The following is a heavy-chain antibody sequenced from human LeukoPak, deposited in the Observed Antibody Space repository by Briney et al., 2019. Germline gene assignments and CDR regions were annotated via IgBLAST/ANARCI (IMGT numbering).Heavy chain of an antibody. CDR3: ARLRDNWNDPYYYYGMDV. CDR1: GFTFSSYS. Sequence: GGSLRLSCAATGFTFSSYSMNWVRQAPGKGLEWVSSISSSSSYIYYADSVKGRFTISRDNAKNSLYLQMNSLRAEDTAVYYCARLRDNWNDPYYYYGMDVWGKGTTVTVSS. J-gene: IGHJ6*04. CDR2: ISSSSSYI. D-gene: IGHD1-20*01. V-gene: IGHV3-21*01.